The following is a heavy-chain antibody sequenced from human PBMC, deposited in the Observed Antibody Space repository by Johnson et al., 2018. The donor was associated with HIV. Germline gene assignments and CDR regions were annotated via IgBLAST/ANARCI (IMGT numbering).Heavy chain of an antibody. J-gene: IGHJ3*02. CDR2: IRYDGSNK. CDR1: GFNFKNYG. Sequence: VESGGGVVQPGGSLRLSCAASGFNFKNYGMHWARQAPGKGLEWVAYIRYDGSNKYYADSVKGRFTISRDNSKNPLYLQMNSLRAEDTAVYYCAREEGNYILTRGDAFDIWGQGTMVTVSS. D-gene: IGHD3-9*01. CDR3: AREEGNYILTRGDAFDI. V-gene: IGHV3-30*02.